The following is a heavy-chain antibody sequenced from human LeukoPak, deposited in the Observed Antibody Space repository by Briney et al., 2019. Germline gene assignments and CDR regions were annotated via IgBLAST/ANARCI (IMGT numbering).Heavy chain of an antibody. V-gene: IGHV1-8*02. CDR3: ARGLRFLDPRLFDY. CDR1: GYTFTDYY. J-gene: IGHJ4*02. CDR2: MNPNSGNT. D-gene: IGHD3-3*01. Sequence: ASVKVSCKASGYTFTDYYMHWVRQATGQGLEWMGWMNPNSGNTGYAQKFQGRVTMTRNTSISTAYMELSSLRSEDTAVYYCARGLRFLDPRLFDYWGQGTLVTVSS.